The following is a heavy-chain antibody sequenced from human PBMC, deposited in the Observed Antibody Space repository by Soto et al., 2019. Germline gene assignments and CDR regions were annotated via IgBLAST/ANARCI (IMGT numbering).Heavy chain of an antibody. Sequence: ASVKVSCKASGYTFTSYGISWVRQAPGQGLEWMGWISAYNGNTNYAQKLQGGVTMTTDTSTSTAHMELRSLRSDDTAVYYCARDNGYSGYEKNYYYGMDVWGQGTTVTVSS. J-gene: IGHJ6*02. CDR1: GYTFTSYG. CDR2: ISAYNGNT. D-gene: IGHD5-12*01. V-gene: IGHV1-18*04. CDR3: ARDNGYSGYEKNYYYGMDV.